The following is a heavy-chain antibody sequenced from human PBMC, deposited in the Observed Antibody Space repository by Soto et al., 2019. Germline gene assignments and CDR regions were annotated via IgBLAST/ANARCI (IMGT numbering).Heavy chain of an antibody. CDR3: ARDYCGGDCFDFDY. CDR2: IWYDGSNK. CDR1: GFTFSSYG. V-gene: IGHV3-33*01. D-gene: IGHD2-21*02. Sequence: PGGSLRLSCAAFGFTFSSYGMHWVRQAPGKGLEWVAVIWYDGSNKYYADSVKGRFTISRDNSKNTLYLQMNSLRAEDTAVYYCARDYCGGDCFDFDYWGQGTLVTVSS. J-gene: IGHJ4*02.